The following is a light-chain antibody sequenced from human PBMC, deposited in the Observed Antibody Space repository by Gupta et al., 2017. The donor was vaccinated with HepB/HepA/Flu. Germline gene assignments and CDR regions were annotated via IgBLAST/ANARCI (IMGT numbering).Light chain of an antibody. Sequence: EIVMTQSPATLSVSPGERATLSCRASQSVRTNLAWYQQKPGQAPRLLIYGASTRATDIPARFSGSGSGTEFTLTISSLQSEDFAAYYCQQYNNWPLTFGQGTKVEIK. V-gene: IGKV3-15*01. J-gene: IGKJ1*01. CDR1: QSVRTN. CDR2: GAS. CDR3: QQYNNWPLT.